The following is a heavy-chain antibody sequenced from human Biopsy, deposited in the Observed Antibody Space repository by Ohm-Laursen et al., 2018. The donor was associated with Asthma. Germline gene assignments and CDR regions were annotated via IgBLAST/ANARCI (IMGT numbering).Heavy chain of an antibody. J-gene: IGHJ3*02. D-gene: IGHD1-1*01. V-gene: IGHV3-33*01. Sequence: SLRLSCTAPGFTFSSYGMHWVRQAPGKGLEWVAVIWYDGSNKYYADSVKGRFTMARDNSKNTLDLQMNSLREEDTAVYYCVRDGTDDAFDIWGQGTVVSVSS. CDR2: IWYDGSNK. CDR1: GFTFSSYG. CDR3: VRDGTDDAFDI.